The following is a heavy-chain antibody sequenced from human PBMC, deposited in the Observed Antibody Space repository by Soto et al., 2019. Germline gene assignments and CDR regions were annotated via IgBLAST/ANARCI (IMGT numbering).Heavy chain of an antibody. CDR3: AIDGGYSSSWDFDY. J-gene: IGHJ4*02. D-gene: IGHD6-13*01. V-gene: IGHV3-30-3*01. CDR1: GFTFSSYV. CDR2: ISYDGSNN. Sequence: QVQLVESGGGVVQPGRSLRLSCAASGFTFSSYVMHWVRQAPGKGLEWVAVISYDGSNNYYADSVKGRFTISRDNSKSTLYLQMNSLRAEDTAVYYCAIDGGYSSSWDFDYWGQGTLVTVSS.